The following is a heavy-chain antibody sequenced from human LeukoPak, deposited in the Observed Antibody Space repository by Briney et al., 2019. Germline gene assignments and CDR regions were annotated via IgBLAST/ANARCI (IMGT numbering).Heavy chain of an antibody. CDR3: ARDKGDYDTSGSLFVF. CDR1: GFTFSSYA. V-gene: IGHV3-30-3*01. D-gene: IGHD3-22*01. CDR2: ISYDGSNK. Sequence: PGGSLRLSCAASGFTFSSYAMHWVRQAPGKGLEWVAVISYDGSNKYYADSVKGRFTISRDNAKSLLYLQMNSLRAGDTAVYYCARDKGDYDTSGSLFVFGGQGTLVTVSS. J-gene: IGHJ4*02.